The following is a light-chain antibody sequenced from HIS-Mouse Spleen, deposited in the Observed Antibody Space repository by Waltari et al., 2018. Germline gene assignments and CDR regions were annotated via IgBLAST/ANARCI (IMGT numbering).Light chain of an antibody. V-gene: IGKV3-20*01. CDR2: GAS. CDR1: QSVSSSY. Sequence: EIVLTQSPGTLSLSPGERATLSCRASQSVSSSYLAWYQQKPGQAPRLLIYGASSRATGIPDRFSGSGSGTDFTLTIIRLEPEDCAVYYCQQYGSSPVTFGQGTKLEIK. J-gene: IGKJ2*01. CDR3: QQYGSSPVT.